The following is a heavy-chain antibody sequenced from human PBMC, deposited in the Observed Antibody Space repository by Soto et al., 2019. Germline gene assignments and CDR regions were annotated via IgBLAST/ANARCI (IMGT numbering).Heavy chain of an antibody. CDR1: GFTFRDSY. V-gene: IGHV3-11*06. CDR2: ISGSTTYI. J-gene: IGHJ4*02. D-gene: IGHD6-19*01. Sequence: PGGSLRLSCAASGFTFRDSYVSWIRQAPGKGLEWVSYISGSTTYIDYADSVKGRFTISRDNAMNSLFLQMDSLRAEDTAVYYCARVADSSAWAPFDYWGQGTKVTVS. CDR3: ARVADSSAWAPFDY.